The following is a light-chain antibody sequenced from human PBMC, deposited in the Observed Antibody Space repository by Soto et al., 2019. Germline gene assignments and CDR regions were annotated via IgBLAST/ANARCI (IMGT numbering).Light chain of an antibody. Sequence: QSVLTQPPSASGTPGQWVTISCSGSSTNVGSNYVFSYQHHPRTAPTHLIYRNNQRPSGVRDRVSGSKSGTSASLAISGPRSEDETDYYCAAWDDSLSGVVFGGGTKLTVL. CDR3: AAWDDSLSGVV. CDR2: RNN. CDR1: STNVGSNY. V-gene: IGLV1-47*01. J-gene: IGLJ2*01.